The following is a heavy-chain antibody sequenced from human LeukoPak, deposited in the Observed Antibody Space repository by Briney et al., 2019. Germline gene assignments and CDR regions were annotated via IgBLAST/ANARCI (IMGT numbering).Heavy chain of an antibody. Sequence: GASVKVSCKASGYTFTGYYMHLVRQAPGQGLEWMGWINPNSGGTNYAQKFQGRVTMTRDTSISTAYMELSRLRSDDTAVYYCARDRRMSRAAFDYWGQGTLVTVSS. J-gene: IGHJ4*02. V-gene: IGHV1-2*02. D-gene: IGHD2-15*01. CDR1: GYTFTGYY. CDR2: INPNSGGT. CDR3: ARDRRMSRAAFDY.